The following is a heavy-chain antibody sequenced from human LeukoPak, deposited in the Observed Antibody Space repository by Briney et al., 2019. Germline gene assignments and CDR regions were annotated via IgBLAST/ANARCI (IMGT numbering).Heavy chain of an antibody. J-gene: IGHJ4*02. Sequence: ASVTVSYQVSRYTLTKLSMYWVRQAPGKGLEWMGGFDPEDGETIYAQKFQGRVTMTEDTSTDTAYMELSSLRSEDTAVYYCATVHRVQGTTWDDWRQGTLVTVSS. CDR2: FDPEDGET. CDR1: RYTLTKLS. CDR3: ATVHRVQGTTWDD. V-gene: IGHV1-24*01. D-gene: IGHD1-7*01.